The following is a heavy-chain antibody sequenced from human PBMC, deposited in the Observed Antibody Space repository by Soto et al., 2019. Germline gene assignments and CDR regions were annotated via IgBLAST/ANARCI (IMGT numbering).Heavy chain of an antibody. CDR2: IYYSGST. J-gene: IGHJ4*02. CDR3: ARRGGSSYWYYFDS. V-gene: IGHV4-39*01. CDR1: GGSISSSSYY. Sequence: PSETLSLTCTVSGGSISSSSYYWGWIRQPPGKGLEWIGSIYYSGSTYYNPSLKSRVTISVDTSKNQFSLKLSSVTAADTAVYYCARRGGSSYWYYFDSWGQGTLVTVSS. D-gene: IGHD2-15*01.